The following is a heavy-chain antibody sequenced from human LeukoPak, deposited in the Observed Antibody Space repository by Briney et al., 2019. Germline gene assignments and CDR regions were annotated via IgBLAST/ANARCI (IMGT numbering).Heavy chain of an antibody. Sequence: GASVKVSCKASGYTFTSYGISWVRQAPGQGLEWMGWISAYNGNTNYAQKLQGRVTMTTDTSTSTAYMELRSLRSDDTAVYYCARVVGQWPRTVYFDYWGQGTLVTVSS. J-gene: IGHJ4*02. V-gene: IGHV1-18*01. CDR1: GYTFTSYG. CDR3: ARVVGQWPRTVYFDY. D-gene: IGHD6-19*01. CDR2: ISAYNGNT.